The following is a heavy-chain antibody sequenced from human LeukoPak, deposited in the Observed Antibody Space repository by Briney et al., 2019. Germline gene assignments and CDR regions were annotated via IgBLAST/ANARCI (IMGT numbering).Heavy chain of an antibody. Sequence: GGSQRLSCAASGFTFSSYAMSWVRQAPGKGLEWVSAISGSGGSTYYADSVKGRFTISRDNSKNTLYLQMNSLRAEDTAVYYCAKGRRQHPSFDYWGQGTLVTVSS. CDR3: AKGRRQHPSFDY. CDR2: ISGSGGST. D-gene: IGHD6-13*01. J-gene: IGHJ4*02. V-gene: IGHV3-23*01. CDR1: GFTFSSYA.